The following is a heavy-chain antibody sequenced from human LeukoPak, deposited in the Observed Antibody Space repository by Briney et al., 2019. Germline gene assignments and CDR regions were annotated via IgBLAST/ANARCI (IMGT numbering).Heavy chain of an antibody. D-gene: IGHD3-10*01. CDR1: GYTFTSYY. CDR2: INPSGGST. J-gene: IGHJ4*02. Sequence: ASVKVSCEASGYTFTSYYMHWVRQAPGQGLEWMGIINPSGGSTSYAQKFQGRVTMTRDTSTSTVYMELSSLRSEDTAVYYCARDASAYGSGEFFDYWGQGTLVTVSS. V-gene: IGHV1-46*01. CDR3: ARDASAYGSGEFFDY.